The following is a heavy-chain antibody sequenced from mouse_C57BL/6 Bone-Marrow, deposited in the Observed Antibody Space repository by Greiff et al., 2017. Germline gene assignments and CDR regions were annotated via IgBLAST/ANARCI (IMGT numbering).Heavy chain of an antibody. CDR3: TTVLYPYYFDY. CDR2: IDPENGDT. V-gene: IGHV14-4*01. D-gene: IGHD2-12*01. CDR1: GFNIKDDY. J-gene: IGHJ2*01. Sequence: EVQLVESGAELVRPGASVKLSCTASGFNIKDDYMHWVKQRPEQGLEWIGWIDPENGDTEYASKFQGKATIPADTSSNTAYLQLSSLTSEYTAFYYCTTVLYPYYFDYWGQGTTLTVSS.